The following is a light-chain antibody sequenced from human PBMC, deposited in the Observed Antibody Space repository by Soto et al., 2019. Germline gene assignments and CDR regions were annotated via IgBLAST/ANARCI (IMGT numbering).Light chain of an antibody. CDR2: DAS. V-gene: IGKV1-33*01. Sequence: DIQMTQSPSSLSASVGDRVAITCQASQDISNFLNWYQQKPGKAPKLLTYDASDLETGVPSRFSGSGSGTDFTLTIKSLQPEDFGVYYCQQSYIVPYTFGRGTSLDI. CDR3: QQSYIVPYT. J-gene: IGKJ2*01. CDR1: QDISNF.